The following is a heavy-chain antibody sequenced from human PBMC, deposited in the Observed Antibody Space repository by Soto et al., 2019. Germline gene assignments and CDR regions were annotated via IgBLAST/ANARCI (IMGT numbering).Heavy chain of an antibody. V-gene: IGHV3-23*01. CDR1: GVTLSSYG. Sequence: GGSLRLSCAISGVTLSSYGWNWVRQAPGKGLEWVSAISGGGGSTYYADSVKGRFTLSRDNAKNTLYLQMNSLRAEDTAVYYCARTAHFDWLFDDDAFDIWGQGTMVTVSS. J-gene: IGHJ3*02. CDR2: ISGGGGST. CDR3: ARTAHFDWLFDDDAFDI. D-gene: IGHD3-9*01.